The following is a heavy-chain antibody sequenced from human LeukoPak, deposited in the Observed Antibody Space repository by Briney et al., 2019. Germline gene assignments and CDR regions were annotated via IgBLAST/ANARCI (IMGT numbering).Heavy chain of an antibody. D-gene: IGHD3-10*01. CDR1: GYTFTGYY. V-gene: IGHV1-2*02. CDR3: ARDLFYSVSGTYYNVGRVFNY. Sequence: ASVKVSCKASGYTFTGYYMHWVRQAPGQGLEWMGWINPNSGGTNYAQKFQGRVTMTRDTSISTAYMELSRLRSDDTAVYYCARDLFYSVSGTYYNVGRVFNYWGQGTLVTVSS. J-gene: IGHJ4*02. CDR2: INPNSGGT.